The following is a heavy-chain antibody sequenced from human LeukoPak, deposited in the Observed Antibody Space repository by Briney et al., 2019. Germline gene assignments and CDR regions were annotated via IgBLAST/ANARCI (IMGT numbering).Heavy chain of an antibody. D-gene: IGHD3-22*01. J-gene: IGHJ3*01. V-gene: IGHV1-2*02. CDR3: ARGSHITMIVVVTPPGV. Sequence: ASVKVSCKASGYTFTGYYMHWVRQAPGQGLEWMGWINPNSGGTNYAQKFLGRVTMTRDTSISTAYMELSRLRSDDTAVYYCARGSHITMIVVVTPPGVWGQGTMVTVSS. CDR2: INPNSGGT. CDR1: GYTFTGYY.